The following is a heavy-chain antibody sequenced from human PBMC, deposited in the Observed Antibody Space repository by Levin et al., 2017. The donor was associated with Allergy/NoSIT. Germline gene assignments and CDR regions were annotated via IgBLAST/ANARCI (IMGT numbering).Heavy chain of an antibody. CDR3: ARDMRAWGVVVIHGDNDY. V-gene: IGHV3-30*04. D-gene: IGHD3-22*01. CDR1: GFTFSNYA. Sequence: GGSLRLSCAASGFTFSNYAMHWVRQAPGKGLEWVAAISYDGNNKYYADSVKGRFTISRDNSKNTLYLQMNSLRAEDTAMYYCARDMRAWGVVVIHGDNDYWGQGTLVTVSS. CDR2: ISYDGNNK. J-gene: IGHJ4*02.